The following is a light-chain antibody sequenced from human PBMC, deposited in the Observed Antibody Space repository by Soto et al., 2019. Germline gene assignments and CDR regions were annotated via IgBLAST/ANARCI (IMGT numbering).Light chain of an antibody. CDR2: EVS. Sequence: QSALTQPASVSGSPGQSITISCTGTSSDVGGYNYVSWYQQHPGKAPKLIIYEVSNRPSGVSNRFSGSKSGNTASLTISGLKAEDEADYYCNSYTSKSTGVFGTGTKLTVL. J-gene: IGLJ1*01. CDR3: NSYTSKSTGV. V-gene: IGLV2-14*01. CDR1: SSDVGGYNY.